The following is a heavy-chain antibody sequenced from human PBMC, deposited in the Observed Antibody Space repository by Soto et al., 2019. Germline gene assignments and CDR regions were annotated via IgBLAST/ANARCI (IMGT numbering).Heavy chain of an antibody. V-gene: IGHV4-61*08. Sequence: PETRSLTSTVSEHSITSGAYYWGSLRQPPGKGLEWIGYIYYRGSTYYNPSLKSRVTMSLDTSKNQFSLKLSSVTAADTAVYYCAAGNYDILTGYYSNWFDPWGQGTLVTVSS. CDR1: EHSITSGAYY. CDR3: AAGNYDILTGYYSNWFDP. J-gene: IGHJ5*02. CDR2: IYYRGST. D-gene: IGHD3-9*01.